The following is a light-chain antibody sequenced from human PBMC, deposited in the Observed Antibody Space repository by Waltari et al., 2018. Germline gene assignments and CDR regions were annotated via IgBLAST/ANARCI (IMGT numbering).Light chain of an antibody. CDR3: QSYDDTTNQV. V-gene: IGLV6-57*04. CDR1: SGSISSYY. Sequence: FMLTQPHSVSESPGKTVTISCTRSSGSISSYYVQWYQQRPGSAPTTVIHDDDLRPSGVPDRFSGTIDSSSNSASLTISGLKTEDEADYYCQSYDDTTNQVFGGGTKLTVL. J-gene: IGLJ2*01. CDR2: DDD.